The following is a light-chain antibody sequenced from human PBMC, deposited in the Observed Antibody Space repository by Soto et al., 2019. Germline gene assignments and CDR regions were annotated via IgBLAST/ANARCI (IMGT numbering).Light chain of an antibody. Sequence: QSVLTQPASVSGSPGQSITISCTGTSSDVGGYDYVSWYQHHPGNAPKLMIYEVKNRPSGVSNRFSASKSANTASLTISGLQAEDEAHYYCYSYTRTSTRVFGGGTKLTVL. V-gene: IGLV2-14*01. J-gene: IGLJ2*01. CDR1: SSDVGGYDY. CDR3: YSYTRTSTRV. CDR2: EVK.